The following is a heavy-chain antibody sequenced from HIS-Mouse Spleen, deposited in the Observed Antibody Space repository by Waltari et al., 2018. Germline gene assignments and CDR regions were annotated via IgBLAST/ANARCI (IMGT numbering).Heavy chain of an antibody. CDR3: AREIPYSSSWYDWYFDL. CDR2: IYYSGRP. V-gene: IGHV4-39*07. CDR1: GGSISSSSYY. Sequence: QLQLQESGPGLVKPSETLSLTCTVSGGSISSSSYYWGWIRQPPGKGLEWIGSIYYSGRPYSHPSLKSRVTISVDTSKNQFSLKLSSVTAADTAVYYCAREIPYSSSWYDWYFDLWGRGTLVTVSS. J-gene: IGHJ2*01. D-gene: IGHD6-13*01.